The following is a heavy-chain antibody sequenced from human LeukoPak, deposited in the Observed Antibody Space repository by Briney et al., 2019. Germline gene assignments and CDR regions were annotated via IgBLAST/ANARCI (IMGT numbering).Heavy chain of an antibody. J-gene: IGHJ4*02. V-gene: IGHV3-23*01. CDR1: GFTFSSYA. CDR3: AKGKGIGIDY. CDR2: ISGSGGRGSDGST. D-gene: IGHD1-1*01. Sequence: GGSLRLSCAASGFTFSSYAMTWVRQAPGKGLEWVAGISGSGGRGSDGSTYYAESVKGRFTISRDNSKNTLNLQMNSLRAEDTAVYYCAKGKGIGIDYWGQGTLVTVSS.